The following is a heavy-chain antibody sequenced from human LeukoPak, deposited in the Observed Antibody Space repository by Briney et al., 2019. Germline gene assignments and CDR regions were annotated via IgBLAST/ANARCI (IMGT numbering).Heavy chain of an antibody. Sequence: SETLSLTCTVSGGSISSYYWSWIRQPPGKGLEWVGYIHYSGSTSYNPSLKSRVTISVDTSKNQISLKVRSATAADTAVYYCARTTEDCSSTSCYQYWFDPWGQGTLVTVSS. CDR1: GGSISSYY. CDR2: IHYSGST. V-gene: IGHV4-59*01. D-gene: IGHD2-2*01. CDR3: ARTTEDCSSTSCYQYWFDP. J-gene: IGHJ5*02.